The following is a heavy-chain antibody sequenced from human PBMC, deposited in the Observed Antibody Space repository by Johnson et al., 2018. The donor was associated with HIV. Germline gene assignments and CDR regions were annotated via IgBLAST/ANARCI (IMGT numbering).Heavy chain of an antibody. CDR2: ISYDGSNK. CDR1: GFTFSSYG. Sequence: QVQLVESGGGVVQPGRSLRLSCAASGFTFSSYGMHWVSQAPGKGLEWLAVISYDGSNKYYADSVKGRFTISRDNSKNTLYLQINSLRAEDTAVYYCAREGVSGSYYDAFDLWGQGTMVTVSS. J-gene: IGHJ3*01. V-gene: IGHV3-30*03. CDR3: AREGVSGSYYDAFDL. D-gene: IGHD1-26*01.